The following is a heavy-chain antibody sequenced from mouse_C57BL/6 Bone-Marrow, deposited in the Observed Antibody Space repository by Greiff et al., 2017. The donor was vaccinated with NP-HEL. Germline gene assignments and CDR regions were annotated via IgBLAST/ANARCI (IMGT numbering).Heavy chain of an antibody. CDR3: TTDSSGYSLDY. J-gene: IGHJ2*01. CDR2: IDPEDGDT. D-gene: IGHD3-2*02. Sequence: EVQLQQSGAELVRPGASVKLSCTASGFNIKDYYMHWVKQRPEQGLEWIGRIDPEDGDTEYAQKLQGKATMTADTSSNTAYLQLSSLTSEDTAVYYCTTDSSGYSLDYWGQGTTLTVSS. CDR1: GFNIKDYY. V-gene: IGHV14-1*01.